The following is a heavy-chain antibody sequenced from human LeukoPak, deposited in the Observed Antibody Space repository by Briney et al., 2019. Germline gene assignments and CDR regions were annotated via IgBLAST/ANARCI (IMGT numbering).Heavy chain of an antibody. CDR2: IYTSGST. CDR3: ARDRPDMVRGVIKVYYYYYMDV. J-gene: IGHJ6*03. CDR1: GGSISSGSCY. V-gene: IGHV4-61*02. D-gene: IGHD3-10*01. Sequence: SQTLSLTCTVSGGSISSGSCYWSWIRQPAGKGLEWIGRIYTSGSTNYNPSLKSRVTISVDTSKNQFSLKLSSVTAADTAVYYCARDRPDMVRGVIKVYYYYYMDVWGKGTTVTVSS.